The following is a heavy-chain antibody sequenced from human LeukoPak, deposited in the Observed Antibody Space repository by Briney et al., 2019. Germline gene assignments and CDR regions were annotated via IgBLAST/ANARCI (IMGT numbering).Heavy chain of an antibody. CDR1: GFTLNSYL. CDR3: ARSNPNRNALDL. J-gene: IGHJ3*01. V-gene: IGHV3-7*01. CDR2: IKKDGSEE. Sequence: GGSLRLSCVASGFTLNSYLMSWVRQAPGRGLEWVANIKKDGSEENYLDSVKRRFTVSRDNAKNSLYLQMNSLRGEDTAVYYCARSNPNRNALDLWGQGTMVTISS. D-gene: IGHD1-14*01.